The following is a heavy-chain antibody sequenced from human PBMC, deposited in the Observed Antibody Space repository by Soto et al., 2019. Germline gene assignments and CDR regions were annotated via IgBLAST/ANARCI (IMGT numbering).Heavy chain of an antibody. Sequence: GGSVRLACAAYGFTVSGSAMDWVRQASGKGLDSVAPIRSKASSYATAYAASVKGRFTISRDDSKNTAYLQMNSLKTEDTAVYYCTRLGYCSSTSCYIGEVDYGMDFWGQVTTVTVSS. V-gene: IGHV3-73*01. CDR1: GFTVSGSA. J-gene: IGHJ6*02. CDR2: IRSKASSYAT. CDR3: TRLGYCSSTSCYIGEVDYGMDF. D-gene: IGHD2-2*03.